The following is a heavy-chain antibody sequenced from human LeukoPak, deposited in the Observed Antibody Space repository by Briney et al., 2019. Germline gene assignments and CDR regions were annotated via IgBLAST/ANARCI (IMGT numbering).Heavy chain of an antibody. V-gene: IGHV4-39*01. CDR3: ARRLRPLYYYDSSGSYYFDY. CDR1: GGSISSSSYY. D-gene: IGHD3-22*01. J-gene: IGHJ4*02. CDR2: IYYSGST. Sequence: PSETLSLTCTVSGGSISSSSYYWGWIRQPPGKGLEWIGSIYYSGSTYYNPSLKSRVTISVDTSKNQFSLKLSSVTAADTAVYYCARRLRPLYYYDSSGSYYFDYWGQGTLVTVSS.